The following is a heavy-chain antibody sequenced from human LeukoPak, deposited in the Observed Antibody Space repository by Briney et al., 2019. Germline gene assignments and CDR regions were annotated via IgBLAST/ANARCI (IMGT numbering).Heavy chain of an antibody. V-gene: IGHV4-59*01. CDR1: GGSISSYY. Sequence: SETLSLTCTVSGGSISSYYWSWIRQPPGKGLEWIGYIYYSGSTNYNPSLKSRVTISVDTSKNQFSLKLSSVTAADTAVYYCASSRGSYYPSGWYFDLWGRGTLVTVSS. CDR2: IYYSGST. CDR3: ASSRGSYYPSGWYFDL. D-gene: IGHD1-26*01. J-gene: IGHJ2*01.